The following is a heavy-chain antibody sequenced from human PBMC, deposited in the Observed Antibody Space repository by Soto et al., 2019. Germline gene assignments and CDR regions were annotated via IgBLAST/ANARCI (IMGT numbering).Heavy chain of an antibody. CDR2: INPKSGDT. D-gene: IGHD2-2*01. Sequence: QVQLVQSGTELRKPGASVKVSCKASGYTFTDSHIHWVRQAPGQGLEWLGCINPKSGDTYYPQKFQGRITMTRDTSIRTAYMDLTNLTSDDKAVYYCERVPPGYVASPHEGAGPWGQGTPVTVSS. CDR3: ERVPPGYVASPHEGAGP. J-gene: IGHJ5*02. V-gene: IGHV1-2*02. CDR1: GYTFTDSH.